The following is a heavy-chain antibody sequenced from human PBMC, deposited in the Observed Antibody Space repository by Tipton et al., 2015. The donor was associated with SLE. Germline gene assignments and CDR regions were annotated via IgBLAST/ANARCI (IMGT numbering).Heavy chain of an antibody. V-gene: IGHV3-74*01. CDR3: ATATGYGAFDY. CDR2: ITSDGSGT. D-gene: IGHD5-12*01. CDR1: GFTFSSYW. J-gene: IGHJ4*02. Sequence: GSLRLSCAASGFTFSSYWMHWVRQTPGKGLVWVSRITSDGSGTNYADSVKGRFTISRDNAKNTLYLQMNSLRAEDTAVYYCATATGYGAFDYWGQGTLVTVSS.